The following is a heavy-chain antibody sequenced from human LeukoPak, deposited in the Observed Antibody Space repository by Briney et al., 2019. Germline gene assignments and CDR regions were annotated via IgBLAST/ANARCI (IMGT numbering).Heavy chain of an antibody. CDR2: ISGSGGST. D-gene: IGHD6-19*01. CDR1: GFTFSSYA. Sequence: GGSLRLSRAASGFTFSSYAMSWVRQAPGKGLEWVSVISGSGGSTYYADSVKGRFTISRDNSKNTLYLQMNSLRAEDTAVYYCARGGWLGKPQRVDYWGQGTLVTVSS. CDR3: ARGGWLGKPQRVDY. V-gene: IGHV3-23*01. J-gene: IGHJ4*02.